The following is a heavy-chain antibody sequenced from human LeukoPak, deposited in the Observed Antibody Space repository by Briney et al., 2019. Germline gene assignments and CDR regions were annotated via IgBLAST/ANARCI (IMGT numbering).Heavy chain of an antibody. CDR3: AKGFIAAAGTGFDY. CDR2: ISGSGGST. J-gene: IGHJ4*02. V-gene: IGHV3-23*01. CDR1: GFIFSSYA. Sequence: GGSLRLSCAASGFIFSSYAMSWVRQAPGKGLEWVSAISGSGGSTYYADSVKGRFTISRDNSKSTLYLQMNSLRAEDTAVYYCAKGFIAAAGTGFDYWGRGTLVTVSS. D-gene: IGHD6-13*01.